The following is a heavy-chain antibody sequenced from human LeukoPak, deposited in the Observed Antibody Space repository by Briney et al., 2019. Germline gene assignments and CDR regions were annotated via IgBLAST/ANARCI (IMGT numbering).Heavy chain of an antibody. Sequence: GGSLRLSCAASGFTFSSYGMHWVRQAPGKGLEWVAVISYGGSNKYYADSVKGRFTISRDNSKNTLYLQMNSLRAEDTAVYYCAKDRTYYYGSGSYYNGDAFDIWGQGTMVTVSS. V-gene: IGHV3-30*18. D-gene: IGHD3-10*01. CDR2: ISYGGSNK. CDR3: AKDRTYYYGSGSYYNGDAFDI. J-gene: IGHJ3*02. CDR1: GFTFSSYG.